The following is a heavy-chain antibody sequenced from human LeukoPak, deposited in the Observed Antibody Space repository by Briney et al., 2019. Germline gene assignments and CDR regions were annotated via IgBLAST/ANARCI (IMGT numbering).Heavy chain of an antibody. CDR1: GGSISSSHYY. D-gene: IGHD3-22*01. CDR3: ARALGGDSSGYYIDY. V-gene: IGHV4-39*07. Sequence: SETLSLTCTVSGGSISSSHYYWDWIRQPPGKGLEWIGNIYYSGSTYYNPSLKSRVTISVDTSKNQFSLKLSSVAAADTAVYYCARALGGDSSGYYIDYWGQGTLVTVSS. J-gene: IGHJ4*02. CDR2: IYYSGST.